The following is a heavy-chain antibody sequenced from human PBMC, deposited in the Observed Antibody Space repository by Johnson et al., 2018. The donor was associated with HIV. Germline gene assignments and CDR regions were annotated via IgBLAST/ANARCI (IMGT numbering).Heavy chain of an antibody. CDR3: ARVQLLADDVFNI. V-gene: IGHV3-30*04. Sequence: QMLLVESGGGVVQPGRYLRLSCAASGFTFSSYAMHWVRQAPGKGLEWVAVISYDGSNKYYADSVQGRFTISRDNAKNTLYLQMDSLGAEDTAVYYCARVQLLADDVFNIWGQGTMVTVSS. D-gene: IGHD3-10*01. J-gene: IGHJ3*02. CDR1: GFTFSSYA. CDR2: ISYDGSNK.